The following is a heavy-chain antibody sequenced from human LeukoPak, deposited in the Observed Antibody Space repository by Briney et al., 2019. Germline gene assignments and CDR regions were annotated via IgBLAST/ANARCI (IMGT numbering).Heavy chain of an antibody. CDR2: ISYSSSYI. V-gene: IGHV3-21*01. Sequence: GGSLRLSCAASGFXFSSYSINWVRQAPGKGLEWVSSISYSSSYIYYADSMKGRFTISRDDAKNSLYLQMNSLRVEVTAVYYCASGGFGELYWGQGTLVTVSS. J-gene: IGHJ4*02. CDR3: ASGGFGELY. CDR1: GFXFSSYS. D-gene: IGHD3-10*01.